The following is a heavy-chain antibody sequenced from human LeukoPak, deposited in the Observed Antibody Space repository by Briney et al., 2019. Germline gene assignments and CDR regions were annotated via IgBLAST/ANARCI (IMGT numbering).Heavy chain of an antibody. CDR1: GFSFSTYA. V-gene: IGHV3-23*01. J-gene: IGHJ6*02. D-gene: IGHD3-3*01. Sequence: GGSLRLSCAASGFSFSTYAMSWVRQAPGKGLEWVSTISNDGERTYYADSVKGRVTISRDDSKNTVYLQMNSLKADDTAAYICVKERGAIFGDVWGQGTTVSVSS. CDR3: VKERGAIFGDV. CDR2: ISNDGERT.